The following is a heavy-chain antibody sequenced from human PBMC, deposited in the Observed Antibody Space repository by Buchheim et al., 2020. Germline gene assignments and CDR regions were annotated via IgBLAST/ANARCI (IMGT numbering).Heavy chain of an antibody. D-gene: IGHD3-3*01. Sequence: QVQLVESGGGVVQPGRSLRLSCAASGFSFNTYGIHWVRQAPGKGLEWVAVISYDGSYPYYGDSVKGRFTISRDNSKNTLYLQMNSLRAEDTAAYYCAKDYNFWSGLYYYYGLDVWGQGTT. CDR2: ISYDGSYP. CDR3: AKDYNFWSGLYYYYGLDV. V-gene: IGHV3-30*18. J-gene: IGHJ6*02. CDR1: GFSFNTYG.